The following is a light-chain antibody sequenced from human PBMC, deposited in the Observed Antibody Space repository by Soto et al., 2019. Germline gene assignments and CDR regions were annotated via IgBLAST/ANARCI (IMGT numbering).Light chain of an antibody. V-gene: IGKV3-20*01. J-gene: IGKJ1*01. CDR1: QTVSGAY. Sequence: EIVLTQSPGTLSLSPGERATLSCRASQTVSGAYLAWFQQRPGQAPRLLIYGVSTRATGTPDRFSASGSATEFTLNINRLEPEDFAVYYCHQYGASPWTFGQGTKVDIK. CDR2: GVS. CDR3: HQYGASPWT.